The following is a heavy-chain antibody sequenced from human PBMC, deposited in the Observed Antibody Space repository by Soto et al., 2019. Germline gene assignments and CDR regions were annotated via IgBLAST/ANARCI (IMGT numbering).Heavy chain of an antibody. Sequence: GGSLRLSCAASGFTFSSYALSWVRQPPGKGLEWVSSISGSGGSTYYADSVKGRFSISKDNSKSTLYLQMNGLRTEDTAVYYCAKDWASTGDRPRFAPWGQGSLVTVSS. CDR3: AKDWASTGDRPRFAP. V-gene: IGHV3-23*01. D-gene: IGHD4-4*01. CDR1: GFTFSSYA. CDR2: ISGSGGST. J-gene: IGHJ5*02.